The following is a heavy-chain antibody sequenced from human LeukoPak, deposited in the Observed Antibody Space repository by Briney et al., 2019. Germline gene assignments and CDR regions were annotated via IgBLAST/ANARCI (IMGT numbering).Heavy chain of an antibody. Sequence: ASVKVSCKASGYSFTNHAIHWVRQAPGQGLEWMGWISAYNGNTNYAQKLQGRVTMTTDTSTSTAYMELRSLRSDDTAVYYCARAEAWAPFDPWGQGTLVTVSS. CDR2: ISAYNGNT. J-gene: IGHJ5*02. CDR1: GYSFTNHA. V-gene: IGHV1-18*01. CDR3: ARAEAWAPFDP. D-gene: IGHD1-26*01.